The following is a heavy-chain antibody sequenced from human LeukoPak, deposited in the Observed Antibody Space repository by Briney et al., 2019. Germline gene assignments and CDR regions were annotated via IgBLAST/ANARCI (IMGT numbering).Heavy chain of an antibody. V-gene: IGHV3-74*01. J-gene: IGHJ4*02. CDR2: INSDGSST. D-gene: IGHD4-11*01. Sequence: GSLRLSCAASGFTFSSYWMHWVRQAPGKGLVWVSRINSDGSSTTYADSVKGRFTISRDNAKNTLYLQMNSLRAEDTAVYYCERVAQLYGNYVLFDYWGRGALVTVPS. CDR1: GFTFSSYW. CDR3: ERVAQLYGNYVLFDY.